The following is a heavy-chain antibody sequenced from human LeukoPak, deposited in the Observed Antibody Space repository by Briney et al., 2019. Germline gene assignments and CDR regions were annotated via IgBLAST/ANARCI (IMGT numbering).Heavy chain of an antibody. D-gene: IGHD3-9*01. CDR1: GGSISSGGYY. J-gene: IGHJ4*02. CDR3: ARAKVLTGYYNVNYFDY. V-gene: IGHV4-31*03. Sequence: SQTLSLTCTVSGGSISSGGYYWSWIRQHPGKGLEWIGYIYYSGSTYYNPSLKSRVTISVDTSKNQFSLKLSSVTAADTAVYYCARAKVLTGYYNVNYFDYWGQGTLVTVSS. CDR2: IYYSGST.